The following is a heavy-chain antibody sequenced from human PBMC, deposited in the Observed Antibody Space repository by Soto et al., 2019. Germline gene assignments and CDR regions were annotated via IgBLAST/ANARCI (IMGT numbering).Heavy chain of an antibody. J-gene: IGHJ6*02. CDR3: ARHGYFLTNYGMDV. D-gene: IGHD3-10*01. Sequence: SETLSLTCTVSGGSISSSSYYWGWIRQPPGKGLEWIGSIYYSGSTYYNPSLKSRVTISVDTSKNQFSLKLSSVTAADTAVYYCARHGYFLTNYGMDVWGQGTTVTVSS. CDR2: IYYSGST. V-gene: IGHV4-39*01. CDR1: GGSISSSSYY.